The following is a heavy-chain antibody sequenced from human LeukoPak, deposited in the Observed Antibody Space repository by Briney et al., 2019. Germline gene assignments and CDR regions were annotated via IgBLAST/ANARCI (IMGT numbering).Heavy chain of an antibody. CDR3: ARVDRVGASRGCDY. J-gene: IGHJ4*02. V-gene: IGHV1-18*04. Sequence: ASVKVSCKASGYSFTSNYIHWVRQAPGQGLEWMGWISAYNGNTNYAQKLQGRVTMTTDTSTSTAYMELRSLRSDDTAVYYCARVDRVGASRGCDYWGQGTLVTVSS. CDR1: GYSFTSNY. CDR2: ISAYNGNT. D-gene: IGHD1-26*01.